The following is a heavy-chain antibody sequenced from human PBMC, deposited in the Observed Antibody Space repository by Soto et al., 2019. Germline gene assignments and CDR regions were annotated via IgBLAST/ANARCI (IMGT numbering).Heavy chain of an antibody. D-gene: IGHD6-13*01. CDR1: GGSFSDYY. CDR3: ASGRRAFNSSWFDY. J-gene: IGHJ4*02. V-gene: IGHV4-34*01. CDR2: INHSGST. Sequence: PSETLSLTCAVYGGSFSDYYWSWIRQPPGKGLEWIGEINHSGSTNYNPSLKSRVTISVDTPKNQFSLKLSFVTAADMAVYYCASGRRAFNSSWFDYWGQGTLVTVSS.